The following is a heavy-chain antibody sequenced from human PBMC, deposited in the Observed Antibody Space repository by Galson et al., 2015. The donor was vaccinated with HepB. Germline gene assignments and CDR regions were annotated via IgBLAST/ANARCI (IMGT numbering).Heavy chain of an antibody. CDR2: IYYSGST. Sequence: TLSLTCTVSGGSISSYYWSWIRQPPGKGLEWIGYIYYSGSTNYNPSLKSRVTISVDTSKNQFSLKLSSVTAADTAVYYCARSTVIAVAGHPSSLYMDVWGKGTTVTVSS. D-gene: IGHD6-19*01. V-gene: IGHV4-59*01. CDR3: ARSTVIAVAGHPSSLYMDV. J-gene: IGHJ6*03. CDR1: GGSISSYY.